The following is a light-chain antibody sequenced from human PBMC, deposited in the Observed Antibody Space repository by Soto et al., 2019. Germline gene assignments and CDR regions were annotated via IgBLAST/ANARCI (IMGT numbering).Light chain of an antibody. CDR1: SSNIGAGYD. V-gene: IGLV1-40*01. CDR2: GNS. CDR3: QSHDSSLSGVV. Sequence: QSVLTQPPSVSGAPGQRVTISCTGSSSNIGAGYDVHWYQQFPGTAPKLLIYGNSNRPSGVPDRFSGSKSGTSASLAITGLQDEDEADYYCQSHDSSLSGVVFGGGTKLTVL. J-gene: IGLJ2*01.